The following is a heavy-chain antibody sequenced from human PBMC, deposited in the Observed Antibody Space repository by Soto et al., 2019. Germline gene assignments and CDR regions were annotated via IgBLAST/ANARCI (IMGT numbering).Heavy chain of an antibody. J-gene: IGHJ4*02. V-gene: IGHV3-23*01. Sequence: EVQLLESGGGLVQPGGSLRLSCAASGFTFSSYAMSWVRQAPGKGLEWVSIIGVGGGDRYYPESVKGRFTISRDNSRDTLYLKMNSLRDEDTAAYYCARVRFGELVWGQGTLVTVSS. CDR2: IGVGGGDR. CDR3: ARVRFGELV. CDR1: GFTFSSYA. D-gene: IGHD3-10*01.